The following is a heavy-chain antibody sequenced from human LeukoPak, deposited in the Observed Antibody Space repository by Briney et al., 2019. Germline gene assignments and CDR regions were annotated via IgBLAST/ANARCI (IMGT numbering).Heavy chain of an antibody. CDR3: AMIALTGWTFDP. CDR1: GGSFSGYY. J-gene: IGHJ5*02. CDR2: INHSGST. V-gene: IGHV4-34*01. D-gene: IGHD3-22*01. Sequence: KPSETLSLTCAVYGGSFSGYYWSWIRQPPGKGLEWIGEINHSGSTTYNPSLKSRVTISVDTSKNQFSLKLSSVTAADTAVYYCAMIALTGWTFDPWGQGTLVTVSS.